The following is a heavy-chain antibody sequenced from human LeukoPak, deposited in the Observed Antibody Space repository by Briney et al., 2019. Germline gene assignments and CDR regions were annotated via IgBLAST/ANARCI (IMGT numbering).Heavy chain of an antibody. Sequence: GASVKVSCKASDYTFSSYGIHWVRQATGQGPEWMGWISAYNGNRDYALKFQGRVTMATDTSTNTAQMELRSLRSDDTAVYYCARGPSHYFGAGSAPKDFDYWGQGTLVIVSS. CDR3: ARGPSHYFGAGSAPKDFDY. J-gene: IGHJ4*02. V-gene: IGHV1-18*01. D-gene: IGHD3-10*01. CDR2: ISAYNGNR. CDR1: DYTFSSYG.